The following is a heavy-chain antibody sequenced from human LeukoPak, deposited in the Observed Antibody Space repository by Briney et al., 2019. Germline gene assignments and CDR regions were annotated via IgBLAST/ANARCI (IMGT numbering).Heavy chain of an antibody. CDR3: ARVTTYYDSSGYYVY. V-gene: IGHV1-18*01. Sequence: ASVKVSCKASGYTFTSYGISWVRQAPGHGLEWMGWISAYNGNTNYAQKFQGRVTMTRDTSISTAYMELSRLRSDDTAVYCCARVTTYYDSSGYYVYWGQGTLVTVSS. J-gene: IGHJ4*02. CDR1: GYTFTSYG. CDR2: ISAYNGNT. D-gene: IGHD3-22*01.